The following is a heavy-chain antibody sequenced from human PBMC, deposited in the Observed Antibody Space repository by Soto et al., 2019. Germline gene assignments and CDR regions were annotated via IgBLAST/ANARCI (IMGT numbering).Heavy chain of an antibody. D-gene: IGHD3-22*01. CDR2: IYYSGTT. CDR1: GDSISSGDYY. V-gene: IGHV4-30-4*01. Sequence: QVQLQESGPGLVKPSQTLSLTCTVSGDSISSGDYYWSWIRQPPGKGLEWIGNIYYSGTTYYNPSLKSRVTISVDTSKIQFSLKLSSVTAADTAVYYCARDGSGYLEWDYWGQGTLVTVSS. J-gene: IGHJ4*02. CDR3: ARDGSGYLEWDY.